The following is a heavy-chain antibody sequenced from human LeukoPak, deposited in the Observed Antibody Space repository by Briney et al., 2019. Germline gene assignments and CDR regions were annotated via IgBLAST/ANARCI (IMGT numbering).Heavy chain of an antibody. CDR1: GYTFTGYY. Sequence: ASVKVSCKASGYTFTGYYMHWVRQAPGQGLAWMGWINPNSCGTNYAQKFQGRVTMTRDTSISTAYMELSRLRSDDTAVYYCARDSYCSSTSCYAPVDYWGQGTLVTVSS. V-gene: IGHV1-2*02. CDR3: ARDSYCSSTSCYAPVDY. D-gene: IGHD2-2*01. CDR2: INPNSCGT. J-gene: IGHJ4*02.